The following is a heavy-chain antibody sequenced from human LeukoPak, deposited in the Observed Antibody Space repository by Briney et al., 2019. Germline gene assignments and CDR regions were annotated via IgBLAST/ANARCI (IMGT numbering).Heavy chain of an antibody. J-gene: IGHJ4*02. D-gene: IGHD3-10*01. CDR2: IYSGGST. Sequence: PGGSLRLSCAASGFTVSSNYMSWVRQAPGKGLEWVSVIYSGGSTYYADSVKGRFTISRDNSKNTLYLQMNSLRAEDTAVYYCARDRYYYGSGSPLDYWGQGTLVTVSS. CDR3: ARDRYYYGSGSPLDY. CDR1: GFTVSSNY. V-gene: IGHV3-53*05.